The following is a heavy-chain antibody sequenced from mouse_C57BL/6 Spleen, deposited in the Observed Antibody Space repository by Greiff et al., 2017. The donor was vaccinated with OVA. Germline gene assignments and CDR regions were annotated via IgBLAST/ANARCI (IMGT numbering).Heavy chain of an antibody. D-gene: IGHD2-4*01. Sequence: VQLKESGPELVKPGASVKIPCKASGYTFTDYNMDWVKQSHGKSLEWIGDINPNNGGTIYNQKFKGKATLTVDKSSSTAYMELRSLTSEDTAVYYCARRGDYDGYYAMDYWGQGTSVTVSS. CDR2: INPNNGGT. CDR1: GYTFTDYN. J-gene: IGHJ4*01. CDR3: ARRGDYDGYYAMDY. V-gene: IGHV1-18*01.